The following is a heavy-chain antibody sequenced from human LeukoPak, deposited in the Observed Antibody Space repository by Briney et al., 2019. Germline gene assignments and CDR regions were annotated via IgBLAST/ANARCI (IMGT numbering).Heavy chain of an antibody. J-gene: IGHJ6*02. D-gene: IGHD3-3*01. CDR3: AREGRRDFWSGPRIPTYYYYGMDV. V-gene: IGHV4-59*01. CDR2: IYYSGST. CDR1: GGSISSYY. Sequence: KTSETLSLTCTVSGGSISSYYWSWIRQPPGKGLEWIGYIYYSGSTNYNPSLKSRVTISVDTSKNQFSLKLSSVTAADTAVYYCAREGRRDFWSGPRIPTYYYYGMDVWGQGTTVTVSS.